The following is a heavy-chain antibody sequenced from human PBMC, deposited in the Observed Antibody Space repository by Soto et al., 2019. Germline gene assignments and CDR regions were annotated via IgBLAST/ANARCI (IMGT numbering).Heavy chain of an antibody. D-gene: IGHD3-9*01. CDR1: GFGFSSYA. CDR3: AKDAKILDWLPTSYYYDF. CDR2: ISRSGNST. V-gene: IGHV3-23*01. Sequence: EVQVLESGGDLAQPGGSLRLSCAASGFGFSSYAMSWVRQSPGKGLEWVSSISRSGNSTYSADSVRGRFTISRDNSKNTLYLQMYSLRAEDTAVYYCAKDAKILDWLPTSYYYDFWGRGALVTVSS. J-gene: IGHJ4*02.